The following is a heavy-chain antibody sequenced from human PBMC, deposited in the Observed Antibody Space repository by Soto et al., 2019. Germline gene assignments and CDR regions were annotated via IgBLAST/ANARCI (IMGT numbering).Heavy chain of an antibody. CDR2: IYPGDSDT. Sequence: GESLKISCKGSGYSFTSYWIGWVRQMPGKGLEWMGIIYPGDSDTRYSPSFQGQVTISADKSISTAYLQWSSLKASDTAMYYCARPREGYCSGGSCSNWFDPWGQGTLVTVSS. J-gene: IGHJ5*02. CDR1: GYSFTSYW. D-gene: IGHD2-15*01. CDR3: ARPREGYCSGGSCSNWFDP. V-gene: IGHV5-51*01.